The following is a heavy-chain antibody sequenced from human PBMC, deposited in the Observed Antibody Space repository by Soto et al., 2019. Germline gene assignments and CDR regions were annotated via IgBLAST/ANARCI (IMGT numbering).Heavy chain of an antibody. CDR1: CGSISSSNW. D-gene: IGHD1-1*01. J-gene: IGHJ6*02. Sequence: PSETLSLTCAVSCGSISSSNWWSWVRQPPGKGLEWIGEIYHSGSTNYNPSLKSRVTISVDKSKNQFSLKLSSVTAADTAVYYCARGPTSYYYYYGMDVWGQGTTVTVSS. V-gene: IGHV4-4*02. CDR2: IYHSGST. CDR3: ARGPTSYYYYYGMDV.